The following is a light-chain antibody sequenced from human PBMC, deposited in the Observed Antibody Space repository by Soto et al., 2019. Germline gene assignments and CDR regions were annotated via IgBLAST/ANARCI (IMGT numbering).Light chain of an antibody. V-gene: IGLV2-14*01. J-gene: IGLJ3*02. Sequence: QSVLTQPASVSGSPGQSITISCTGTSSDVGGYNYVSWYQQHPGKAPKLMINDVSNRPSGVSNRFSCSKSGNTASLTVSGLQAEDEADYYCSSYAASNNFYFVFGGGTKVTVL. CDR3: SSYAASNNFYFV. CDR1: SSDVGGYNY. CDR2: DVS.